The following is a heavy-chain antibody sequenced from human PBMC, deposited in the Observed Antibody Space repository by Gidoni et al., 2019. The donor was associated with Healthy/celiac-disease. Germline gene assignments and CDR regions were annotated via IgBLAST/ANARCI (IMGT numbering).Heavy chain of an antibody. Sequence: EVQLVESGGGLVKPGGSLRLSCAASGFTFSSYSMNWVRQAPGKGLEWVSSLSSSSSYIYSADSVKGRFTISRDNAKNSMYLQMNSLRAEDTAVYYCARLRGIAAMDVWGQGTTVTVSS. CDR3: ARLRGIAAMDV. V-gene: IGHV3-21*01. J-gene: IGHJ6*02. CDR2: LSSSSSYI. CDR1: GFTFSSYS. D-gene: IGHD6-13*01.